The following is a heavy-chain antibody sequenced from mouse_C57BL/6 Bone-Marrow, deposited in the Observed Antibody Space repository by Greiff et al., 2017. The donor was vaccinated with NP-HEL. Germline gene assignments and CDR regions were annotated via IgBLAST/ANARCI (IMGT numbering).Heavy chain of an antibody. V-gene: IGHV1-50*01. CDR1: GSTFTSYW. D-gene: IGHD2-10*01. J-gene: IGHJ4*01. CDR2: IDPSDSYT. CDR3: ARSSFYGNYVLYYYAMDY. Sequence: QVQLQQPGAELVKPGASVKLSCKASGSTFTSYWLPWVKQRPGQGLEWIGAIDPSDSYTNYNQKFKGKATLPVDKSSSTAYMQLSSLTSEDSAVYYCARSSFYGNYVLYYYAMDYWGQGTSVTVSS.